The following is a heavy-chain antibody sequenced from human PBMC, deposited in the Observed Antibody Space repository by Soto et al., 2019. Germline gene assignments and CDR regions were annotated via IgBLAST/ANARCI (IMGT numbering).Heavy chain of an antibody. Sequence: ASVKVSCKASGYTFTSYDINWVRQATGQGLEWMGWMNPNSGNTGYAQKFQGRVTMTRNTSISTAYMELSSLRSEDTAVYYCARGWSIAAAEVYYYGMDVWGQGTTVTVSS. CDR3: ARGWSIAAAEVYYYGMDV. CDR2: MNPNSGNT. D-gene: IGHD6-13*01. CDR1: GYTFTSYD. V-gene: IGHV1-8*01. J-gene: IGHJ6*02.